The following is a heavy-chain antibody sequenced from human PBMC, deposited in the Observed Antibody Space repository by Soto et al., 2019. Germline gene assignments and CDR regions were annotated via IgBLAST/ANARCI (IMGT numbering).Heavy chain of an antibody. J-gene: IGHJ6*02. CDR3: TRQGFGELHGLVDV. CDR1: GGPMNNYY. D-gene: IGHD3-10*01. CDR2: MGYNGFT. Sequence: SETLSLTCTISGGPMNNYYCSWFRQPRGQGLEWIGYMGYNGFTRYNPSLRSRVAISLDTAKNQFSLNLSSVTAAGTALYHCTRQGFGELHGLVDVWGQGITVTVSS. V-gene: IGHV4-59*08.